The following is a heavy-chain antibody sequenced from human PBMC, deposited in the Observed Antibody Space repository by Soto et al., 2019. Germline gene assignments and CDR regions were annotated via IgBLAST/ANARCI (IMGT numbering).Heavy chain of an antibody. CDR1: GYTFTSYD. V-gene: IGHV1-8*01. Sequence: QVQLVQSGAEVKKPGASVKVSCKASGYTFTSYDINWVRQATGQGLEWMGWMNPNSGNTGYAQKFQGRVTMTRNTSMSTAYMELSSLRSEDTAVYYCARARDFWSGYYPDYYYGMDVWGQGTTVTVSS. J-gene: IGHJ6*02. D-gene: IGHD3-3*01. CDR3: ARARDFWSGYYPDYYYGMDV. CDR2: MNPNSGNT.